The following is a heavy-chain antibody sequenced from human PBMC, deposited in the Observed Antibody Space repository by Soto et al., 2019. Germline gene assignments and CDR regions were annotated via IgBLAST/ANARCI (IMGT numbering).Heavy chain of an antibody. Sequence: QVQLVQSGAAVKKPGSSVKVSCKASGGTFSSYTISWVRQAPGQGLEWMGRIIPILGIANYAQKFQGRVTITADKSTSTAYMELSSLRSEDTAVYYCATPYYYDSSGYRPRGAFDIWGQGTMVTVSS. CDR3: ATPYYYDSSGYRPRGAFDI. D-gene: IGHD3-22*01. V-gene: IGHV1-69*02. J-gene: IGHJ3*02. CDR2: IIPILGIA. CDR1: GGTFSSYT.